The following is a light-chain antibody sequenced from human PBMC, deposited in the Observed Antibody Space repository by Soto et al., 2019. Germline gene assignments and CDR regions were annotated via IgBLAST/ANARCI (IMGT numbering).Light chain of an antibody. CDR2: EVT. CDR1: SGDVGGYNL. CDR3: CSYAGNSEV. Sequence: PVLNHPASGYGVPRRSLTITKTRTSGDVGGYNLVSWYQQHPGKAPKLMIYEVTERPSGVSNRFSGSKSGNTASLTISGLQPDDEADYYCCSYAGNSEVFGTGTKVTVL. V-gene: IGLV2-23*02. J-gene: IGLJ1*01.